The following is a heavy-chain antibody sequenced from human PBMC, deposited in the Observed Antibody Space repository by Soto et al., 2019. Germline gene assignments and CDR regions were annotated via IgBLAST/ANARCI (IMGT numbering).Heavy chain of an antibody. CDR1: GDSISSVDCF. J-gene: IGHJ5*01. D-gene: IGHD2-15*01. V-gene: IGHV4-30-4*01. CDR2: IYQTASS. Sequence: SETRSLTCSVSGDSISSVDCFWACLRQPPGPHREYIGYIYQTASSYYNPSCECRVAIPLDMSKSQFSLNVTSVTAADSAVYFCARGRYCLTGRCCPNWFDCWDQGTLVAVSS. CDR3: ARGRYCLTGRCCPNWFDC.